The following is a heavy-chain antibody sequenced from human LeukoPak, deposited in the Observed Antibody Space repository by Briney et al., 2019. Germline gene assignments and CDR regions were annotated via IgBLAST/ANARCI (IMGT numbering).Heavy chain of an antibody. Sequence: PSETLSLTCTVSGGSISSYYWSWIRQPAGKGLEWIGRIYTSGSTNYNPSLKSRVTMSVDTSKNQFSLNLSSVTAADTAVYYCARDLAVPAASDYYYYYMDVWGKGTTVTISS. CDR1: GGSISSYY. CDR3: ARDLAVPAASDYYYYYMDV. J-gene: IGHJ6*03. V-gene: IGHV4-4*07. D-gene: IGHD2-2*01. CDR2: IYTSGST.